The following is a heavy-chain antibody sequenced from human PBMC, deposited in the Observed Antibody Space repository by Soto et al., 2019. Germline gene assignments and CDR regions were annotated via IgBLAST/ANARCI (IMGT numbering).Heavy chain of an antibody. D-gene: IGHD2-2*01. CDR1: ENTFSTYS. J-gene: IGHJ6*04. CDR2: INPTTTTT. V-gene: IGHV1-46*01. CDR3: ARDIVLVPGSYYYYYYCGMDV. Sequence: ASVKVSCKASENTFSTYSLHWVRQAPGQGLEWMGVINPTTTTTTDAQKFQGRVTMTRDTSASTVYMELSSLRSEDTAVYYCARDIVLVPGSYYYYYYCGMDVWGEGTTVTVSS.